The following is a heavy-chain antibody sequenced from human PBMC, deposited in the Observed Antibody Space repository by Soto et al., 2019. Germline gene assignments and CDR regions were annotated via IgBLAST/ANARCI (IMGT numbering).Heavy chain of an antibody. J-gene: IGHJ4*02. V-gene: IGHV3-74*03. CDR1: GFTFSNFW. Sequence: GGSLRLSCAASGFTFSNFWMHLVRQAPGKGLVWVSRVYRDGSCPMYADSVKGRFTISRDNAKSTLYLQMNSLRPEDTAVYYCATLNSFGSDYWGRGTLVTVSS. D-gene: IGHD5-18*01. CDR2: VYRDGSCP. CDR3: ATLNSFGSDY.